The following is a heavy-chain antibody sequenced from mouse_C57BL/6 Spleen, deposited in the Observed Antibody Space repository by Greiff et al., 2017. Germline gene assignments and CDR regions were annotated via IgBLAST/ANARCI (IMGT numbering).Heavy chain of an antibody. CDR1: GYTFTDYY. Sequence: VQLQQSGPVLVKPGASVKMSCKASGYTFTDYYMNWVKQSHGKSLEWIGVINPYNGGTSYNQKFKGKATLTVDKSSSTAYMELNSLTSEESAVYYGARCDYDGGAWFAYWGQGTLVTVSA. J-gene: IGHJ3*01. D-gene: IGHD2-4*01. V-gene: IGHV1-19*01. CDR2: INPYNGGT. CDR3: ARCDYDGGAWFAY.